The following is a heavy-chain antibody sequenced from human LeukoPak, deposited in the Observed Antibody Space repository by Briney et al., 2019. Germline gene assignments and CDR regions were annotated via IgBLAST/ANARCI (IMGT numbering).Heavy chain of an antibody. D-gene: IGHD5-12*01. CDR2: INPDASQK. CDR3: AKSPGGYSGPFGD. J-gene: IGHJ4*02. Sequence: PGGSLRLSCAASGFTFRLYWMTWVRQSPGKGLEWVADINPDASQKYSVDSVKGRFTISRDNAKNSLYLQMNSLRVEDTAVYYCAKSPGGYSGPFGDWGQGTLVTVSS. V-gene: IGHV3-7*01. CDR1: GFTFRLYW.